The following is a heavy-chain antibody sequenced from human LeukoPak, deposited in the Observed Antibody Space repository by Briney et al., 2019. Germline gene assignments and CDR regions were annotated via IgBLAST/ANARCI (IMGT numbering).Heavy chain of an antibody. CDR3: ATKQWLVPFAY. V-gene: IGHV1-18*01. D-gene: IGHD6-19*01. J-gene: IGHJ4*02. CDR1: GGTFSSYA. CDR2: ISAYNGNT. Sequence: ASVKVSCKASGGTFSSYAISWVRQAPGQGLEWMGWISAYNGNTNYAQKLQGRVTMTTDTSTSTAYMELRSLRSDDTAVYYCATKQWLVPFAYWGQGTLVTVSS.